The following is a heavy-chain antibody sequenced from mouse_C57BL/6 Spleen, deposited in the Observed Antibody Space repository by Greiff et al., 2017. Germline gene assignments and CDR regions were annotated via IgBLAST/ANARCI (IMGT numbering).Heavy chain of an antibody. CDR2: INPSTGGT. D-gene: IGHD2-4*01. J-gene: IGHJ3*01. Sequence: EVQLQQSGPELVKPGASVKISCKASGYSFTGYYMNWVKQSPEKSLEWIGEINPSTGGTTYNQKFKAKATLTVDKSSSTAYMQLKSLTSEDSAVYYCARWDYDYPLWGQGTLVTVSA. CDR3: ARWDYDYPL. CDR1: GYSFTGYY. V-gene: IGHV1-42*01.